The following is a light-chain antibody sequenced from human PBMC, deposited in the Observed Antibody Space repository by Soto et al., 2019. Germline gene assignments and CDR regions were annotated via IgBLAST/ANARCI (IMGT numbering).Light chain of an antibody. J-gene: IGKJ2*03. Sequence: EIMMTQSPATLSVSPGERATLSCRASQSVSSDLAWYQQKPGQAPRLLIYGASTRAPGIPGRFTGSGSGTDFTLTISSLQSEDFAVYYCQQYNNWPPYSFGQGTKLEIK. CDR1: QSVSSD. CDR2: GAS. V-gene: IGKV3-15*01. CDR3: QQYNNWPPYS.